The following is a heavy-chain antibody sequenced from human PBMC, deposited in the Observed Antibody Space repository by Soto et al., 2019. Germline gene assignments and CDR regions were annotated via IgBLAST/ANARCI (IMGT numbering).Heavy chain of an antibody. CDR2: IIPIFGTA. CDR3: ATTTTVTRYYYYYGMDV. D-gene: IGHD4-17*01. V-gene: IGHV1-69*13. J-gene: IGHJ6*02. CDR1: GYTFNRYA. Sequence: SVKVSCKASGYTFNRYAISWVRQAPGQGLEWMGGIIPIFGTANYAQKFQGRVTITADESTSTAYMELSSLRSEDTAVYYCATTTTVTRYYYYYGMDVWGQGTTVTVSS.